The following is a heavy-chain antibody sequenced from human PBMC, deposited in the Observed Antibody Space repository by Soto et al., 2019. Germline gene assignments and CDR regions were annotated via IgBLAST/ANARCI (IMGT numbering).Heavy chain of an antibody. D-gene: IGHD3-22*01. CDR2: INPNSGGT. J-gene: IGHJ4*02. V-gene: IGHV1-2*02. CDR1: GYTFTGYY. CDR3: ARDQRTARSGYSPIDY. Sequence: ASVNVSCKASGYTFTGYYMHWVRQAPGQGLEWMGWINPNSGGTNYAQKFQGRVTMTRDTSISTAYMELSRLRSDDTAVYYCARDQRTARSGYSPIDYWGQGTLVTVSS.